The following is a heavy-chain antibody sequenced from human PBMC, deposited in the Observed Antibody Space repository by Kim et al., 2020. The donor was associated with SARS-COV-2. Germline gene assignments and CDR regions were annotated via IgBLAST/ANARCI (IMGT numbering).Heavy chain of an antibody. J-gene: IGHJ3*02. CDR3: ARRIYGARDAFDI. D-gene: IGHD4-17*01. CDR2: IYYSGST. V-gene: IGHV4-59*08. CDR1: GGSISSYY. Sequence: SETLSLTCTVSGGSISSYYWSWIQQPPGKGLEWIGYIYYSGSTNYNPSLKSRVTISVDTSKNQFSLKLSSVTAADTAVYYCARRIYGARDAFDIWGQGTMVTVSS.